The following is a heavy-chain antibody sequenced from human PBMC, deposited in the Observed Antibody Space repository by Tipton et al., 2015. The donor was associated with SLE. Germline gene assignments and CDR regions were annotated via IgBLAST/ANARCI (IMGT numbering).Heavy chain of an antibody. CDR3: ARGAPTVTTYFDY. J-gene: IGHJ4*02. V-gene: IGHV4-59*08. CDR2: MYYTGST. D-gene: IGHD4-17*01. Sequence: TLSLTCDVSGTSIIAYSWSWIRQPPGKGLEWIGNMYYTGSTNYNPSLKSRVTMSVDMSKNQFSLKLTSVTAADTAFYYCARGAPTVTTYFDYWGQGTLVTVSS. CDR1: GTSIIAYS.